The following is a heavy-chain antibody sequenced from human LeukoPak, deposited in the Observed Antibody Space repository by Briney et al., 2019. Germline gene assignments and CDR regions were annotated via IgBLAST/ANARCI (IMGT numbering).Heavy chain of an antibody. Sequence: GGSLRLSCAASGFSVSNNYTSWVRQAPGKGLEWVSVIYKVGNTYYADFVKGRFTISRDNSKNTLYLRMNSLRAEDTAFYYCARDLGYDGRGLYHYFSSWGQGTLVTVSS. D-gene: IGHD3-22*01. CDR1: GFSVSNNY. J-gene: IGHJ4*02. V-gene: IGHV3-66*01. CDR3: ARDLGYDGRGLYHYFSS. CDR2: IYKVGNT.